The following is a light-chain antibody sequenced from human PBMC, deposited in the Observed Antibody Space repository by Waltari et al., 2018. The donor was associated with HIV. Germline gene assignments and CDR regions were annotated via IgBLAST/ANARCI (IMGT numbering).Light chain of an antibody. CDR1: SSDVGVYNF. Sequence: QSALTQPRPVSGSPGQSVTISCTGTSSDVGVYNFVSWYQQHPGKAPKLMIYDVSKRPSGVPDLFSGSKSGNTASLTISGLQAEDEADYYCCSYAGSYPVVFGGGTKLTVL. V-gene: IGLV2-11*01. CDR3: CSYAGSYPVV. J-gene: IGLJ2*01. CDR2: DVS.